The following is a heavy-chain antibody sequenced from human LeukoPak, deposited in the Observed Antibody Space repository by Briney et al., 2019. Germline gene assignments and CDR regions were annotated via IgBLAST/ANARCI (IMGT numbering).Heavy chain of an antibody. CDR2: ISYDGSNK. CDR1: GFTCSSYG. Sequence: GGSLRLSCAASGFTCSSYGMHWVRPAPGKGLEWGAVISYDGSNKYYADSVKGRFTISRDNSKNTLDLQMNSLRAEDTAVYSRAKDLGTTVTKSYYYGMDVWGQGTTVTVSS. D-gene: IGHD4-17*01. CDR3: AKDLGTTVTKSYYYGMDV. V-gene: IGHV3-30*18. J-gene: IGHJ6*02.